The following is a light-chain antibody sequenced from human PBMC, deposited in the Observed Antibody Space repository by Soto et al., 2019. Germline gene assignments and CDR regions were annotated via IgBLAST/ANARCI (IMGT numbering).Light chain of an antibody. Sequence: QSVLTQPASVSGSPGQSVTISCTGTSSDVGGYNYVSWYQQHPGKAPKFMIYDVSNRPSGVSTSFSGSKSGNTASLTISGLQAEDEADYYCSSYTTGSTPVVFGGGTKLTVL. CDR2: DVS. J-gene: IGLJ2*01. CDR1: SSDVGGYNY. V-gene: IGLV2-14*01. CDR3: SSYTTGSTPVV.